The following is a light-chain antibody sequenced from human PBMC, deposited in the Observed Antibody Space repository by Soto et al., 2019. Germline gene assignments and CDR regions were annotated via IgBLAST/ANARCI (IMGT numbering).Light chain of an antibody. V-gene: IGLV1-47*01. CDR1: SSNSGSNY. CDR2: RNN. Sequence: QSVLTQPPSASETPGQRVTISCSGSSSNSGSNYVYWYQQFPGTAPKVLIYRNNQRPSGVPDRFSGSKSGTSASLAISGLRSEDEADYYCAACDYCLSVPLFGTGTKVTVL. J-gene: IGLJ1*01. CDR3: AACDYCLSVPL.